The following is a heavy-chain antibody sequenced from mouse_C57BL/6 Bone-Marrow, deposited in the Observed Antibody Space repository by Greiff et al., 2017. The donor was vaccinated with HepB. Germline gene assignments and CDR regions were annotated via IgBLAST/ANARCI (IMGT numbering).Heavy chain of an antibody. CDR3: ARSGYYGRDYFDY. V-gene: IGHV1-64*01. CDR1: GYTFTSYW. J-gene: IGHJ2*01. D-gene: IGHD1-1*01. Sequence: QVQLKQPGAELVKPGASVKLSCKASGYTFTSYWMHWVKQRPGQGLEWIGMIHPNSGSTNYNEKFKSKATLTVDKSSSTAYMQLSSLTSEDSAVYYCARSGYYGRDYFDYWGQGTTLTVSS. CDR2: IHPNSGST.